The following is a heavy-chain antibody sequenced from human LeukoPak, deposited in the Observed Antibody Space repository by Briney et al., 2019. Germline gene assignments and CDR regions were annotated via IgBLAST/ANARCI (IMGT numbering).Heavy chain of an antibody. Sequence: ASVTVSCKASGYTFISYYMHWVRQAPGQGLEWMGIINPSGGSTSYAQKFQGRVTMTRDTSTSTVYMELSSLRSEDTAVYYCARDLRQIEWELPEYYYYYYGMDVWGQGTTVTVSS. J-gene: IGHJ6*02. D-gene: IGHD1-26*01. CDR1: GYTFISYY. V-gene: IGHV1-46*01. CDR2: INPSGGST. CDR3: ARDLRQIEWELPEYYYYYYGMDV.